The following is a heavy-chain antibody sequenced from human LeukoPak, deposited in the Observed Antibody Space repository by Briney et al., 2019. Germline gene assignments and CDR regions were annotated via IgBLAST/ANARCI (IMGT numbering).Heavy chain of an antibody. CDR2: IYYSGST. Sequence: SETLSLTCTVSGGSISSSSYYWGWIRQPPGKGLEWIGYIYYSGSTNYNPSLKSRVTISVDTSKNQFSLKLSSVTAADTAVYYCAGIYGDSDYYYYYMDVWGKGTTVTISS. D-gene: IGHD4-17*01. CDR1: GGSISSSSYY. J-gene: IGHJ6*03. V-gene: IGHV4-61*05. CDR3: AGIYGDSDYYYYYMDV.